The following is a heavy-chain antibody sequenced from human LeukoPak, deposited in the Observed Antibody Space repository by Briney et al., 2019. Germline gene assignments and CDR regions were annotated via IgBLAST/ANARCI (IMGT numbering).Heavy chain of an antibody. D-gene: IGHD2-15*01. J-gene: IGHJ5*02. CDR3: ARHSPLGRNWFFP. CDR2: IYTSGST. V-gene: IGHV4-4*09. Sequence: PSETLSLTCTVSGGAISGYYCRWVWQPPGGGVWWIGYIYTSGSTNYNPSLKSRVTISVDTSKKQFSPKMSSVTAPDRAVYYCARHSPLGRNWFFPRGQGTLVTVSS. CDR1: GGAISGYY.